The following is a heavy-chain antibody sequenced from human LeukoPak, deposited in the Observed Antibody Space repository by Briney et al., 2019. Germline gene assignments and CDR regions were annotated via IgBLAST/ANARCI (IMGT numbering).Heavy chain of an antibody. CDR1: GGSISGYY. CDR3: AREAKPANTANLDV. V-gene: IGHV4-4*07. J-gene: IGHJ6*02. D-gene: IGHD4/OR15-4a*01. CDR2: LYASGNT. Sequence: SETLSLTCTVSGGSISGYYWSWIRQPAGKGLEWIGRLYASGNTNYASGTTHYDDSLKSRLTMTLDTSKNKLSLRLSTVTAADTAVYFCAREAKPANTANLDVWGQGTTVTVSS.